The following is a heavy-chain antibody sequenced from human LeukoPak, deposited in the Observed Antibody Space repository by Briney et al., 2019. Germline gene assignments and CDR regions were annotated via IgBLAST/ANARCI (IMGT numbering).Heavy chain of an antibody. J-gene: IGHJ6*03. D-gene: IGHD3-22*01. V-gene: IGHV3-21*04. CDR1: GFTFSSYG. Sequence: GGTLRLSCAASGFTFSSYGMSWVRQAPGKGLEWVSSISSRRSYIYYADSMKGRFTISRDNAKNSLYLQMNSLRAEDTALYYCARDNYDSSGYYYVDYYYMDVWGKGTTVTASS. CDR3: ARDNYDSSGYYYVDYYYMDV. CDR2: ISSRRSYI.